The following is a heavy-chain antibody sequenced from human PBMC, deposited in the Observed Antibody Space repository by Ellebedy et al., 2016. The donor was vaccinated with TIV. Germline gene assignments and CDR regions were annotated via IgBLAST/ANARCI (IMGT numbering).Heavy chain of an antibody. CDR2: ISGSGGST. CDR3: ARALGYYYYGMDV. Sequence: PGGSLRLSCAASGLTFSSYAMSWVRQAPGKGLEWVPAISGSGGSTYYADSVQGRFTISRDNSKNTLYLQMNSLRAEDTDVYYCARALGYYYYGMDVWGQGTMVTVSS. CDR1: GLTFSSYA. V-gene: IGHV3-23*01. J-gene: IGHJ6*02.